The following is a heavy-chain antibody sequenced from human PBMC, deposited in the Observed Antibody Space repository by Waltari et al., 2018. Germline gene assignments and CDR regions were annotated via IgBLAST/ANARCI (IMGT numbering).Heavy chain of an antibody. CDR1: GGSISSYY. V-gene: IGHV4-59*01. J-gene: IGHJ4*02. Sequence: QVQLQESGPGLVKPSETLSLTCTVSGGSISSYYWSWIRQPPGKGLEGTGYIYYSGSPNYNPSLKSRVTISVDTSKNQFSLKLSSVTAADTAVYYCARGRSSSHLDYWGQGTLVTVSS. CDR3: ARGRSSSHLDY. CDR2: IYYSGSP. D-gene: IGHD6-6*01.